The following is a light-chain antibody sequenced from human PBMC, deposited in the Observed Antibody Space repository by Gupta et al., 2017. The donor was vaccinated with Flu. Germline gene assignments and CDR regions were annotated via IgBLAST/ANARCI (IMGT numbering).Light chain of an antibody. Sequence: QSVVTQTPSVSGTPGQRVIIPCSGSISNVGTNYVHWYQRVPGTAPRLLIHGDHQRPSGVPDRFSGSKSGTSASLAISGLRSEDEADYYCAAWDDGLSGPVFGGGTKVTVL. CDR3: AAWDDGLSGPV. CDR2: GDH. CDR1: ISNVGTNY. V-gene: IGLV1-47*01. J-gene: IGLJ3*02.